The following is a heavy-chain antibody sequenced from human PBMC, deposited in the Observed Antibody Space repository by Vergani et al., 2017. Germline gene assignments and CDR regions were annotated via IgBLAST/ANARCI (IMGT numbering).Heavy chain of an antibody. CDR2: INTGNGNT. CDR3: ARDSLLYSYGTDY. CDR1: GYTFTSYA. J-gene: IGHJ4*02. D-gene: IGHD5-18*01. Sequence: QVQLVQSGAEVKKPGSSVKVSCKASGYTFTSYAMHWVRQAPGQRLEWMGWINTGNGNTKYSQKFQGRVTITRDTSASTAYMELSSLRSEDTAVYYCARDSLLYSYGTDYWGQGTLVTVSS. V-gene: IGHV1-3*04.